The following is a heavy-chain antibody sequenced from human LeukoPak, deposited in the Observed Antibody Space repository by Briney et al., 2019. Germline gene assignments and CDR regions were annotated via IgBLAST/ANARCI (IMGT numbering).Heavy chain of an antibody. CDR2: IIPILGIA. Sequence: GASVKVSCKASGGTFSSYAISWVRQAPGQGLEWMGRIIPILGIANYAQKFQGRVTITADKSTSTAYMELSSLRSEDTAVYYCAREGTDTAMAGNFDYWGQGTLVTVSS. J-gene: IGHJ4*02. V-gene: IGHV1-69*04. CDR3: AREGTDTAMAGNFDY. CDR1: GGTFSSYA. D-gene: IGHD5-18*01.